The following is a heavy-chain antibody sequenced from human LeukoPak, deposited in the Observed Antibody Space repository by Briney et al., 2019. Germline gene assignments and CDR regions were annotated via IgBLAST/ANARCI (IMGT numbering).Heavy chain of an antibody. CDR1: GFAFDEHG. D-gene: IGHD2-2*01. CDR2: INWSGGST. J-gene: IGHJ4*02. CDR3: ARAPITSPFYFDS. V-gene: IGHV3-20*04. Sequence: GGSLSLSCTASGFAFDEHGLSWVRRVPGKGLEWVSGINWSGGSTGYADPLRGRFTISRDNAKNSLYLQMDSLRAEDTALYYCARAPITSPFYFDSWGQGTLVTVSS.